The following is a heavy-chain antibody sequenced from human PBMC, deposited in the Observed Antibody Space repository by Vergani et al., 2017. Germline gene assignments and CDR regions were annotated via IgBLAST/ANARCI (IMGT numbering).Heavy chain of an antibody. V-gene: IGHV3-23*01. CDR2: ISGSGGST. D-gene: IGHD3-22*01. CDR3: AKRPRPDYDDSSGYQSARGWGYYFDY. CDR1: GFTFSSYA. Sequence: EVQLLESGGGLVQPGGSLRLSCAASGFTFSSYAMSWVRQAPGKGLEWVSAISGSGGSTYYADSVKGRFTISRDNSKNTLYLQMNSLRAEDTAVYYCAKRPRPDYDDSSGYQSARGWGYYFDYWGQGTLVTVSS. J-gene: IGHJ4*02.